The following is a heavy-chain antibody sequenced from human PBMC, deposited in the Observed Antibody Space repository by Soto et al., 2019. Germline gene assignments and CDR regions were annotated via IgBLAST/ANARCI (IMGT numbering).Heavy chain of an antibody. V-gene: IGHV3-30*18. CDR3: VKDGSSGWPYYYGMDV. D-gene: IGHD6-19*01. Sequence: SLRLSCAASGFTFSSYGIHWVRQAPGKGLEWVAVISYDGRNKYYADSVKGRFTISRDNSKNTLYLQMSSLRPEGTAVYYCVKDGSSGWPYYYGMDVWGQGTTVTVSS. J-gene: IGHJ6*02. CDR2: ISYDGRNK. CDR1: GFTFSSYG.